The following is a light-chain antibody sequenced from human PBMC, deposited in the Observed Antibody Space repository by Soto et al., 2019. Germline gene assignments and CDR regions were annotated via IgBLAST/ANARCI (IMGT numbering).Light chain of an antibody. CDR3: AAWDDSLSGLWV. J-gene: IGLJ3*02. CDR1: SSNIGNNH. CDR2: RNN. V-gene: IGLV1-47*01. Sequence: QSVLTQPPSASGTPGQRVTISCSGSSSNIGNNHVYWYQQLPETAPKLLISRNNQRPSGVPDRFSGSKSGTSASLAISGLRSEDEADYFCAAWDDSLSGLWVFGGGTQLTVL.